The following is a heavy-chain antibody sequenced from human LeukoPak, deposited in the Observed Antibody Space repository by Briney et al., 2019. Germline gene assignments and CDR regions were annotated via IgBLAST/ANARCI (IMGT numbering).Heavy chain of an antibody. V-gene: IGHV4-4*07. D-gene: IGHD7-27*01. Sequence: SETLSLTCTVSGGSISSYYWSWIRQPAGKGLEWIGRIYTSGSTNYNPSLKSRVTMSVDTSKNQFSLKLSSVTAADTAVYYCARVTGDLAYYYYYMDVWGKGTTVTVSS. CDR3: ARVTGDLAYYYYYMDV. CDR1: GGSISSYY. CDR2: IYTSGST. J-gene: IGHJ6*03.